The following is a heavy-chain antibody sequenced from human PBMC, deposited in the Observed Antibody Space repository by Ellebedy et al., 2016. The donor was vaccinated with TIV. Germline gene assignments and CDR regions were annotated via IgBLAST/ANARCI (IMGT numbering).Heavy chain of an antibody. J-gene: IGHJ4*02. Sequence: GGSLRLSCAASGFTFASYTMTWVRQAPGLGLEWVSSISSTSNNIYYTQSMKGRFTISRDNAKNSLYLQLSSRRVEDTAVYYCAREMVGEAFDYWGPGTLVTVSS. CDR1: GFTFASYT. V-gene: IGHV3-21*01. D-gene: IGHD1-26*01. CDR2: ISSTSNNI. CDR3: AREMVGEAFDY.